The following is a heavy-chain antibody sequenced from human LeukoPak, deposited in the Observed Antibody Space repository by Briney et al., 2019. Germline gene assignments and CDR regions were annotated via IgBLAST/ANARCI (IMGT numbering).Heavy chain of an antibody. Sequence: GGSLRLSCAVSGLLVSSNSMSWVRQAPGKGLEWVSIIYSGGGTNYAESVKGRFTISTDNSKNTLYLQMNSLRAEDTALYYSARVARLSWGQGTLVTVSS. CDR1: GLLVSSNS. CDR3: ARVARLS. V-gene: IGHV3-66*01. J-gene: IGHJ5*02. CDR2: IYSGGGT. D-gene: IGHD3-16*01.